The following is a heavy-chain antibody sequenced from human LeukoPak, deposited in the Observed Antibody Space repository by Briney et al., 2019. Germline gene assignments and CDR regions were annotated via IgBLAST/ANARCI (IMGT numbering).Heavy chain of an antibody. V-gene: IGHV4-39*01. D-gene: IGHD2-8*01. CDR1: GGSISSSSYY. CDR2: IYYSGST. J-gene: IGHJ4*02. Sequence: SETLSLTCTVSGGSISSSSYYWGWIRQPPGKGLEWIGSIYYSGSTYYNPSLKSRVTISVDTSKNQFSLKLSSVTAADTAVYYCARGQSPYCTNGVCYLFDYWGQGTLVTVSS. CDR3: ARGQSPYCTNGVCYLFDY.